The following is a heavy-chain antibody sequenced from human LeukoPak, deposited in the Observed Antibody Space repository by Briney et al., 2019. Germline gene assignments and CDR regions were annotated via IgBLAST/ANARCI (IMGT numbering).Heavy chain of an antibody. CDR1: GGSISSSSYY. CDR2: IYYSGST. CDR3: ARRGGYCSSTSCLSHYYYYYMDV. D-gene: IGHD2-2*01. V-gene: IGHV4-39*01. Sequence: SETLSLTCTVSGGSISSSSYYWGWIRQPPGKGLEWIGSIYYSGSTYYNPSLKSRVTISVDTSKNQFSLKLSSVTAADTAVYYCARRGGYCSSTSCLSHYYYYYMDVWGKGTTVTISS. J-gene: IGHJ6*03.